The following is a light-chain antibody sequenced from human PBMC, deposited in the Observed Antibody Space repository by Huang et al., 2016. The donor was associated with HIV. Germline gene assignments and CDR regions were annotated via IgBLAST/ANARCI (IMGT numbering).Light chain of an antibody. CDR3: QQYYSTPLT. V-gene: IGKV4-1*01. CDR2: WAS. CDR1: QSVLYSSNNKNY. Sequence: DIVMTQSPDSLAVSLGERATINCKSSQSVLYSSNNKNYVAWYQQKPGQPPKLHMYWASTRESGVPDRFSGSGSGTDFTLTISSLQAEDVAVYYCQQYYSTPLTFGGGTKVEIK. J-gene: IGKJ4*01.